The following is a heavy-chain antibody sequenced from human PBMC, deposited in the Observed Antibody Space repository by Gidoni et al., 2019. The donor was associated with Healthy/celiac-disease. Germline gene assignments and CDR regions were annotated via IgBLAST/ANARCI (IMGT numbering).Heavy chain of an antibody. Sequence: QVQLQQWGAGLLKPSETLSLTCAVYGGSFSGYYWSWIRQPPGKGLEWIGEINHSGSTNYNPSLKSRVTISVDTSKNQFSLKLSSVTAADTAVYYCARGQAARPIDYWGQGTLVTVSS. J-gene: IGHJ4*02. CDR2: INHSGST. CDR1: GGSFSGYY. CDR3: ARGQAARPIDY. D-gene: IGHD6-6*01. V-gene: IGHV4-34*01.